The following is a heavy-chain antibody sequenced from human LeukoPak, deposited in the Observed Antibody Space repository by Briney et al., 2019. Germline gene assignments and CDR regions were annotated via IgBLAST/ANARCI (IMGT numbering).Heavy chain of an antibody. CDR1: GYTFTGYY. CDR3: ARVHGAIWSGYYFDY. Sequence: GASVKVSCKASGYTFTGYYMHWVRQAPGQGLEWMGRINPNSGGTNYAQKFQGRVTMTRDTSISIAYMELSRLRSDDTAVYYCARVHGAIWSGYYFDYWGQGTLVTVSS. V-gene: IGHV1-2*06. J-gene: IGHJ4*02. CDR2: INPNSGGT. D-gene: IGHD3-3*01.